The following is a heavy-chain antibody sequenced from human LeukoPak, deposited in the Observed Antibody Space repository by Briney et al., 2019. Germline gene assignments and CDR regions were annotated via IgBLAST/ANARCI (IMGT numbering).Heavy chain of an antibody. D-gene: IGHD3-10*01. Sequence: SGTQSLTCSVSGGSISSYYWSWIRQPAGKGLEWIGRIYSSGITNYSPSLKSRVTMSVDTSKNQFSLKLTSVTAADTAVYYCARDTWEGSGSYWADWGQGTLVTVSS. J-gene: IGHJ4*02. CDR3: ARDTWEGSGSYWAD. V-gene: IGHV4-4*07. CDR1: GGSISSYY. CDR2: IYSSGIT.